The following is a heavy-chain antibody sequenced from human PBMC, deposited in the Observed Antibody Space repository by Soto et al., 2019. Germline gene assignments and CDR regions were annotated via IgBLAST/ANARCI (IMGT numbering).Heavy chain of an antibody. CDR2: SFHTGNT. D-gene: IGHD6-19*01. Sequence: QVQLQESGPGLVKPSGTLSLTCDVSGDSISSSRWWTWVRQPPGKGLEWIGDSFHTGNTNYNPSLKRRVTISVDKSKNQFSLKLTSVTAADTAVYYFTYSTGWYRLDLWGQGTLVTVSS. CDR1: GDSISSSRW. J-gene: IGHJ3*01. CDR3: TYSTGWYRLDL. V-gene: IGHV4-4*02.